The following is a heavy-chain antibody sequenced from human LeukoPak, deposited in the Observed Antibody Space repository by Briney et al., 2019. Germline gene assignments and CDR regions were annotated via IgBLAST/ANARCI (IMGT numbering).Heavy chain of an antibody. CDR2: IRYDGSNK. V-gene: IGHV3-30*02. Sequence: GGSLRLSCVASGFTFSSYGMHWVRQAPGKGLEWVAFIRYDGSNKYYADSVKGRFTISRDNSKNTLYLQMNSLRAEDTAVYYCAVMMGSSSAFDIWGQGTMVTVSS. CDR3: AVMMGSSSAFDI. J-gene: IGHJ3*02. D-gene: IGHD6-6*01. CDR1: GFTFSSYG.